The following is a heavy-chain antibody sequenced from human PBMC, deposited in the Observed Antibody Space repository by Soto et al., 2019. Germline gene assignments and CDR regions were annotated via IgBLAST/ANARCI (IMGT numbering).Heavy chain of an antibody. V-gene: IGHV3-48*01. CDR3: AKVDKYYYDSSGYPDYFDY. D-gene: IGHD3-22*01. J-gene: IGHJ4*02. CDR2: ISSTSSSI. Sequence: GGSLRLSCAASGFTFSSYSMNWVRQAPGKGLEWISYISSTSSSIYYADSVKGRFTISRDNAKNTLFLQMNSLRAEDPAVYYCAKVDKYYYDSSGYPDYFDYWGQGTLVTVSS. CDR1: GFTFSSYS.